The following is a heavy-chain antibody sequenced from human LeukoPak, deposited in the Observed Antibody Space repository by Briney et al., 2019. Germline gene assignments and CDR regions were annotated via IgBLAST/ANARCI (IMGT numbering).Heavy chain of an antibody. CDR2: INHSGST. Sequence: SETLSLTCAVYGGSFSGYYWSWIRQPPGKGLEWIGEINHSGSTNYNPSLKSRVTISVDTSKNQFSLKLSSVTAADTAVYYCVRASFYYDFWSGYYRNWFDPWGQGTLVTVSS. CDR3: VRASFYYDFWSGYYRNWFDP. CDR1: GGSFSGYY. J-gene: IGHJ5*02. D-gene: IGHD3-3*01. V-gene: IGHV4-34*01.